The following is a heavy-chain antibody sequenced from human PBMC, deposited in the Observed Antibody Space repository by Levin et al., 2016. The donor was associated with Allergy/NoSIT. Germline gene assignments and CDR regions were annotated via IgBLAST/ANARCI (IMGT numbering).Heavy chain of an antibody. D-gene: IGHD2/OR15-2a*01. CDR3: ARVSTVRHGMDV. CDR2: IFFTGNT. Sequence: GSLRLSCTVSGGSISSYFWNWVRQPPGKGLEWLGYIFFTGNTNYNPSLESRVTISIDTSKNQMSLRLTSVTAADTATYYCARVSTVRHGMDVWGQGTTVTVSS. CDR1: GGSISSYF. V-gene: IGHV4-59*01. J-gene: IGHJ6*02.